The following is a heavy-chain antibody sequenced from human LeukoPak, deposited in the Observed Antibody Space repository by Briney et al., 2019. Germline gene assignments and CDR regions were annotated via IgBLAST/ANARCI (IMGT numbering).Heavy chain of an antibody. CDR3: ARLNNNDMDV. Sequence: PGRSLRLSCAASRFTFSTYPIHWVRQAPAKGLEWVAVISSTGNSKYYADSVKGRFTISRDNSKNTLYLQMNNLRAEDTAVYYCARLNNNDMDVWGQGTTVTVSS. D-gene: IGHD1-14*01. J-gene: IGHJ6*02. CDR2: ISSTGNSK. V-gene: IGHV3-30-3*01. CDR1: RFTFSTYP.